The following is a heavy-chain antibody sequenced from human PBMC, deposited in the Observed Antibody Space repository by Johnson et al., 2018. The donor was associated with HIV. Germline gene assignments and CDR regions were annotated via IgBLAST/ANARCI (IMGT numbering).Heavy chain of an antibody. CDR3: AREGAWELRPGAFDI. Sequence: QVLLVESGGGVVQPGRSLRLSCAASGFTFSSYAMHWVRQAPGKGLEWVAVISYDGSNKYYADSVKGRFTISRDNSKNTLYLQMNSLRAGDTAVYYCAREGAWELRPGAFDIWGQGTMVTVSS. CDR1: GFTFSSYA. J-gene: IGHJ3*02. CDR2: ISYDGSNK. D-gene: IGHD1-26*01. V-gene: IGHV3-30*14.